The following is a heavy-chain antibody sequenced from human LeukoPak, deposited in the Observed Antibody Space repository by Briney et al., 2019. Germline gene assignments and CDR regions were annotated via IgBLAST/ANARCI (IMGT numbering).Heavy chain of an antibody. J-gene: IGHJ6*03. Sequence: SETLSLTCAVYGGSFNDYYWNWIRQPPGKGLEWIGEINLRGSTTYNPSLKSRVTISLDESKNQFSLKLSSVTDADTAVYYCARASAVVAASFSGYYYYMDVWGKGTTVTVSS. V-gene: IGHV4-34*01. D-gene: IGHD2-15*01. CDR3: ARASAVVAASFSGYYYYMDV. CDR1: GGSFNDYY. CDR2: INLRGST.